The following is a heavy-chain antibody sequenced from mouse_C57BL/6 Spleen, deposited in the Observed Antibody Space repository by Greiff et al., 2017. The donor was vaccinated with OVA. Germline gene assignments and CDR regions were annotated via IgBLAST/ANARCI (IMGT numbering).Heavy chain of an antibody. D-gene: IGHD2-4*01. CDR1: GFSFNTYA. CDR2: IRSKSNNYAT. V-gene: IGHV10-1*01. J-gene: IGHJ3*01. Sequence: EVHLVESGGGLVQPKGSLKLSCAASGFSFNTYAMNWVRQAPGKGLEWVARIRSKSNNYATYYADSVKDRFTISRDDSESMLYLQMNNLKTEDTAMYYCGRPYYDYDGGFAYWGQGTLVTVSA. CDR3: GRPYYDYDGGFAY.